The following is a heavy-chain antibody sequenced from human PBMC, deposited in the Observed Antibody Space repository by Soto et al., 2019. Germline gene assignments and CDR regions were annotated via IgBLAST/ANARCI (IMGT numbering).Heavy chain of an antibody. Sequence: GASVKVSCKASGYTFTTNVIHWVRQAPGQRLEWMGWINPGNGNTQYSPKFQDRVTITRDTSASTAYMELGSLRSGDTAIYYCARAVVGTSNWCDPWGQGTLVTVSS. J-gene: IGHJ5*02. CDR1: GYTFTTNV. D-gene: IGHD1-26*01. V-gene: IGHV1-3*01. CDR2: INPGNGNT. CDR3: ARAVVGTSNWCDP.